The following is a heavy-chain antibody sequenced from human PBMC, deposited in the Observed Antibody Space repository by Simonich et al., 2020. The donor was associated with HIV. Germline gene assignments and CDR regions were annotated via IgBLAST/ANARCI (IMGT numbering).Heavy chain of an antibody. D-gene: IGHD1-26*01. CDR1: GGSFSGYY. V-gene: IGHV4-34*01. CDR3: ARLKVVGTTNVLYYFDY. J-gene: IGHJ4*02. Sequence: QVQLQQWGAGLLKPSETLSLTCAVYGGSFSGYYWIWIRQAPGKGLEWIGEINHSGSTTYNPSLKSRGTISVDTSKKQFSLKLSSVTAADTAVYYCARLKVVGTTNVLYYFDYWGQGTLVTVSS. CDR2: INHSGST.